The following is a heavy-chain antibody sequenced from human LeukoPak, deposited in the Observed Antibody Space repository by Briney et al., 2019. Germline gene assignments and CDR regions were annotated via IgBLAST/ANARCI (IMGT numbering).Heavy chain of an antibody. J-gene: IGHJ4*02. CDR2: ISYDGSNL. D-gene: IGHD5-24*01. CDR1: GFTFSSYA. V-gene: IGHV3-30-3*01. Sequence: GGSLRLSCAASGFTFSSYAIHWVRQAPGKGLEWVAVISYDGSNLYYADSVKGRFTISRDNSKNTLYLQMNTLRPEDTAVYYCATGNRWLQLWTEDYWGQGTLVTVSS. CDR3: ATGNRWLQLWTEDY.